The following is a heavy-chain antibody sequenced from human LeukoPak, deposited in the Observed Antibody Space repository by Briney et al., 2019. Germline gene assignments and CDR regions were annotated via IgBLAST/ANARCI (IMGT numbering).Heavy chain of an antibody. D-gene: IGHD7-27*01. CDR2: INHSGST. Sequence: SETLSLTCAVYGGSFSGYYWSWIRQPPGKGLEWIGEINHSGSTNYNPSLKSRVTISVDTSKNQFSLKLSSVTAADTAVYYCARGAIWGRVDKYDYWGQGTLVTVSS. CDR3: ARGAIWGRVDKYDY. J-gene: IGHJ4*02. V-gene: IGHV4-34*01. CDR1: GGSFSGYY.